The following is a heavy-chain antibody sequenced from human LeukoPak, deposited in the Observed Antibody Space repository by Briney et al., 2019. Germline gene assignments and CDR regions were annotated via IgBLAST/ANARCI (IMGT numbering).Heavy chain of an antibody. CDR1: GFTLSDYY. Sequence: PGGSLRLSCAASGFTLSDYYMSWIRQAPGKGLEWVSYISSSGSTIDYADSVKGRSTISRDNAKNSLYLQMSSLRAEDTAVYYCARRRDFFDYWGQGTLVTVSS. CDR3: ARRRDFFDY. CDR2: ISSSGSTI. J-gene: IGHJ4*02. V-gene: IGHV3-11*01.